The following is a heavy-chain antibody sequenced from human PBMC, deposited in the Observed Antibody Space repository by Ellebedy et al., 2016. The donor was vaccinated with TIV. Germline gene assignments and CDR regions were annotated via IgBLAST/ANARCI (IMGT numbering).Heavy chain of an antibody. CDR3: ARGPHYYDSGGFDY. D-gene: IGHD3-22*01. CDR1: GGSISSGDYY. Sequence: SETLSLXXTVSGGSISSGDYYWSWIRQPPGKGLEWIGYIYYSGSTYYNPSLKSRVTISVDTSKNQFSLKLSSVTAADTAVYYCARGPHYYDSGGFDYWGQGTLVTVSS. J-gene: IGHJ4*02. V-gene: IGHV4-30-4*01. CDR2: IYYSGST.